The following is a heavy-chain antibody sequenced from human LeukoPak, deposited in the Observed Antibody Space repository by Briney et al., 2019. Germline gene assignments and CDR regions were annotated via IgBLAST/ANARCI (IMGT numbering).Heavy chain of an antibody. CDR1: GGTFSSYA. D-gene: IGHD3-3*01. V-gene: IGHV1-69*05. CDR3: ARDSYSDYDFWSGYWRLKERFDY. J-gene: IGHJ4*02. CDR2: IIPIFGTA. Sequence: SVKVSCKASGGTFSSYAISWVRQAPGQGLEWMGGIIPIFGTANYAQKFQGRVTMTTDTSTSTAYMELRSLRSDDTAVYYCARDSYSDYDFWSGYWRLKERFDYWGQGTLVTVSS.